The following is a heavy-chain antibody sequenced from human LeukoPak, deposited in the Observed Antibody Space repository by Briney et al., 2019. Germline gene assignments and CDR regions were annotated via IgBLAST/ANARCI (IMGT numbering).Heavy chain of an antibody. Sequence: GGSLRLSCAASGFIFSNAWMSWVRQAPGKGLEWFGRIKSKTVVGTTDYAAPVKGRFTISRDDSKNTLYLQMNSLKTEDTAVYYCTTDGVGVEGATYDNWGQGTLVSVSS. CDR2: IKSKTVVGTT. V-gene: IGHV3-15*01. D-gene: IGHD1-26*01. J-gene: IGHJ4*02. CDR3: TTDGVGVEGATYDN. CDR1: GFIFSNAW.